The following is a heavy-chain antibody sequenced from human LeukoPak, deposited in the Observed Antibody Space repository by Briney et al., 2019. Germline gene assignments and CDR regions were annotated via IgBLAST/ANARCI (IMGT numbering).Heavy chain of an antibody. D-gene: IGHD6-19*01. CDR2: IYSGGST. CDR1: GFTVSSNY. CDR3: ARGEPYSSGWYFDY. J-gene: IGHJ4*02. Sequence: GGSLRLSCAASGFTVSSNYMSWVRQAPGKGLEWVSVIYSGGSTYYADSVKGRFTISRDNSKNTLYLQMNSLRAEDTAVYYCARGEPYSSGWYFDYWGQGTLVTVSS. V-gene: IGHV3-53*01.